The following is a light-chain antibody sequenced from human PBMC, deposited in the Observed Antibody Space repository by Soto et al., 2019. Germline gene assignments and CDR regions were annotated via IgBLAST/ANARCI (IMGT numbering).Light chain of an antibody. J-gene: IGKJ5*01. Sequence: IVLTQAPATLSVSPGERVTLSCRVSQSVDSNFAWYQQRPGQAPRLLIYGASTRATDVPARFSASGSGTDFTLTISSLQSEDFVLYYCQQYNTWPITFGQGTRLEIK. CDR1: QSVDSN. CDR3: QQYNTWPIT. CDR2: GAS. V-gene: IGKV3-15*01.